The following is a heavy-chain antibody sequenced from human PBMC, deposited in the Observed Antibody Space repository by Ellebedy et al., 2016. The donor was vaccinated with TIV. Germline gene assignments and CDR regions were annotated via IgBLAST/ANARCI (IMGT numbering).Heavy chain of an antibody. J-gene: IGHJ5*02. D-gene: IGHD2-21*02. CDR2: INSDGSST. CDR3: ARVPIVVVTALNWFDP. V-gene: IGHV3-74*01. Sequence: GESLKISXAASGFTFSSCWMHWVRQAPGKGLVWVSRINSDGSSTSYADSVKGRFTISRDNAKNTLYLQMNSLRAEDTAVYYCARVPIVVVTALNWFDPWGQGTLVTVSS. CDR1: GFTFSSCW.